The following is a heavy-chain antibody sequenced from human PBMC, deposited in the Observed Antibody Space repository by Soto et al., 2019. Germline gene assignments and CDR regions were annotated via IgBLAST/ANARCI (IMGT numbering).Heavy chain of an antibody. CDR3: ATNYYAILTGQKRYFDS. Sequence: PGGSLRLSCAASGFTFNAYTMHWVRQAPGKGLEWVSLISWNGGITYYGDSVKGRFTVSRDNSDNSLYLQMTSLRSDDTAFYYCATNYYAILTGQKRYFDSWGQGPLVIVSS. V-gene: IGHV3-43*01. D-gene: IGHD3-9*01. CDR2: ISWNGGIT. CDR1: GFTFNAYT. J-gene: IGHJ4*02.